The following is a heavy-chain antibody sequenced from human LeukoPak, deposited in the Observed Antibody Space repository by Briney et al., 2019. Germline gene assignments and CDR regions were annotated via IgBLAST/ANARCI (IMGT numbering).Heavy chain of an antibody. V-gene: IGHV1-2*02. J-gene: IGHJ5*02. D-gene: IGHD2-8*01. CDR3: TRRANGRRYNWFDT. CDR2: INPNNGDT. CDR1: GYTFTGNF. Sequence: ASVKISCKTSGYTFTGNFMHWVRQAPGQGPEWMGWINPNNGDTNYAQKFQGRVTMTKNTSISTAYMELSSLRSDDTAVYYCTRRANGRRYNWFDTWGQGTLVTVSS.